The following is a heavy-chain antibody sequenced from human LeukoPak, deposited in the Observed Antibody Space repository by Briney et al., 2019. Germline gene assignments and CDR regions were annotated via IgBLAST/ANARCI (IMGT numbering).Heavy chain of an antibody. Sequence: GGSLRLSCAASGFTFSIYGMHWVRQAPGKGLEWVAVISHDAKNDYFADSVKGRFTISRDNSKNTLYLQMNSLEPGDTAVYYCAKDRPPVPLDHWGQGILVTVSS. V-gene: IGHV3-30*18. CDR2: ISHDAKND. J-gene: IGHJ4*02. CDR3: AKDRPPVPLDH. CDR1: GFTFSIYG. D-gene: IGHD6-6*01.